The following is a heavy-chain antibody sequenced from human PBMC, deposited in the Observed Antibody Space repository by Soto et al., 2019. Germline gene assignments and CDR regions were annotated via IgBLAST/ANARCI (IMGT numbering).Heavy chain of an antibody. CDR2: IYPGDSDT. D-gene: IGHD3-22*01. V-gene: IGHV5-51*01. CDR3: ARTQGYYDSSGPDAFDI. J-gene: IGHJ3*02. CDR1: GYSFTSYW. Sequence: XESLKISCKGSGYSFTSYWIGWVRQMPGKGLEWMGIIYPGDSDTRYSPSFQGQVTISADKSISTAYLQWSSLKASDTAMYYCARTQGYYDSSGPDAFDIWGQGKMVTVS.